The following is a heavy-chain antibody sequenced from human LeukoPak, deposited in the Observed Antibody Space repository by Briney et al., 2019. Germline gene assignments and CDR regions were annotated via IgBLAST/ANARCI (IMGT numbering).Heavy chain of an antibody. CDR2: ISGGSEDT. CDR3: ARTIAQYSNSWLYFYCGLDV. J-gene: IGHJ6*02. CDR1: GFTFGSYA. Sequence: GGSLRLSCTASGFTFGSYAMSWVRQAPGKGLEWVSSISGGSEDTYYADSVKGRFTISRDNSKSTLYLQMNSLRAEDTAVYYCARTIAQYSNSWLYFYCGLDVWGQGTTVTVSS. V-gene: IGHV3-23*01. D-gene: IGHD6-13*01.